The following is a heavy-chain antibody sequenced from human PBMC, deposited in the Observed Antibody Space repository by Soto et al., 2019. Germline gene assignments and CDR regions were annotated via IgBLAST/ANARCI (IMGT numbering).Heavy chain of an antibody. CDR2: MNEDGGTT. CDR3: ASDLSGRADV. D-gene: IGHD3-10*01. Sequence: GGSLRLSCAASGFTFSSYWMHWVRQAPGKGLVWVSRMNEDGGTTDYADTVKGRFTISRDNAKNTLYLQMNSLRVEDTAVYYCASDLSGRADVWGQGTTVTVSS. CDR1: GFTFSSYW. J-gene: IGHJ6*02. V-gene: IGHV3-74*01.